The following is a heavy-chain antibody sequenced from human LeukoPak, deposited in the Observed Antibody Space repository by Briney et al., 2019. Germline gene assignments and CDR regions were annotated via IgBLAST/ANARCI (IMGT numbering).Heavy chain of an antibody. CDR2: IYHSGST. D-gene: IGHD3-10*01. CDR3: ARGQALYYYGSGSYYFND. Sequence: PSETLSLTCAVSGGSISSSNWWSWVRQPPGKGLEWIGEIYHSGSTNYNPSLKSRVTISVDKSKNQFSLKLSSVTAADTAVYYCARGQALYYYGSGSYYFNDWGQGTLVTVSS. CDR1: GGSISSSNW. V-gene: IGHV4-4*02. J-gene: IGHJ4*02.